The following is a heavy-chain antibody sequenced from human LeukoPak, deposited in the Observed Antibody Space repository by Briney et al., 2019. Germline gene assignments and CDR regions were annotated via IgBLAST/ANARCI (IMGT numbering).Heavy chain of an antibody. CDR1: GGSFSGYY. CDR3: ARGGGYGLYFDY. J-gene: IGHJ4*02. Sequence: PSETLSLTCAVYGGSFSGYYWSWIRQPPGKGLEWIGYTYHSGSTYYNPSLKSRVTISVDRSKNQFSLKLSSVTAADTAVYYCARGGGYGLYFDYWGQGTLVTVSS. V-gene: IGHV4-34*01. D-gene: IGHD5-12*01. CDR2: TYHSGST.